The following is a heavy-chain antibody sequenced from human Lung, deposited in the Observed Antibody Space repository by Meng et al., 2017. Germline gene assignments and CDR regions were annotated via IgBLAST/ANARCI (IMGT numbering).Heavy chain of an antibody. V-gene: IGHV4-34*01. CDR3: ARGPTTMAHDFDY. J-gene: IGHJ4*02. CDR2: INHSGST. D-gene: IGHD4-11*01. Sequence: QRRLQQWVAGLLKPSWTLSLTCVFSGGSFSDYYWSWIRQPPGKGLEWIGEINHSGSTNYNPSLESRATISVDTSQNNLSLKLSSVTAADSAVYYCARGPTTMAHDFDYWGQGTLVTVSS. CDR1: GGSFSDYY.